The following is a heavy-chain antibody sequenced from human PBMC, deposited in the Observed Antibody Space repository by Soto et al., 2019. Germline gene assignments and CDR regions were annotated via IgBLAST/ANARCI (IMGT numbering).Heavy chain of an antibody. J-gene: IGHJ4*02. D-gene: IGHD1-26*01. CDR3: ARGIGNSGSYKATGIDY. CDR1: GGSISSGGYY. V-gene: IGHV4-61*08. Sequence: PSETLSLTCAVSGGSISSGGYYWSWIRQPPGKGLEWIGYIYYSGSTNYNPSLKSRVTISVDTSKNQFSLKLSSVTAADTAVYYCARGIGNSGSYKATGIDYWGQGTLVTVS. CDR2: IYYSGST.